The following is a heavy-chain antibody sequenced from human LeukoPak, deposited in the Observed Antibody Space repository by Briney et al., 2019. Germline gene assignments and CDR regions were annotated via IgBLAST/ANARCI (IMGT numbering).Heavy chain of an antibody. V-gene: IGHV1-8*01. CDR1: GYTFTSYD. CDR2: MNPNSGNT. CDR3: ARGMIAAAGTGVDY. D-gene: IGHD6-13*01. J-gene: IGHJ4*02. Sequence: GASVKVSCKASGYTFTSYDINWVRQATGQGLEWMGWMNPNSGNTGYAQKFQGGVTMTRNTSISTAYMELSSLRSEDTAVYYCARGMIAAAGTGVDYWGQGTLVTVSS.